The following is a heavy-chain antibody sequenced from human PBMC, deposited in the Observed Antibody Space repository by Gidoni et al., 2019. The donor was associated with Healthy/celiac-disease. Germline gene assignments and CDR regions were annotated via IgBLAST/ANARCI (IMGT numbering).Heavy chain of an antibody. V-gene: IGHV4-30-2*01. Sequence: QLQLQESGSGLVKPSQTLSLTCAVSGGSISSGGYSWSWIRQPPGKGLEWIGYIYHSGSTYYNPSLKSRVTISVDRSKNQFSLKLSSVTAADTAVYYCARGSVVTPGNYYYYYMDVWGKGTTVTVSS. CDR2: IYHSGST. CDR3: ARGSVVTPGNYYYYYMDV. J-gene: IGHJ6*03. CDR1: GGSISSGGYS. D-gene: IGHD2-21*02.